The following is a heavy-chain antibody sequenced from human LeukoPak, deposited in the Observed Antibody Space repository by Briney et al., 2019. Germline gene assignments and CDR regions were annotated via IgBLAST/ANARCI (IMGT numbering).Heavy chain of an antibody. CDR2: INPNSGGT. V-gene: IGHV1-2*02. CDR3: ARDRRGGSSSLVDY. Sequence: GASVKVSCKASGYTFTGYYMHWLRQAPGQGLEWMGWINPNSGGTNYAQKFQGRVTMTRDTSISTAYMELSRLRSDDTAAYYCARDRRGGSSSLVDYWGQGTLVTVSS. J-gene: IGHJ4*02. CDR1: GYTFTGYY. D-gene: IGHD6-6*01.